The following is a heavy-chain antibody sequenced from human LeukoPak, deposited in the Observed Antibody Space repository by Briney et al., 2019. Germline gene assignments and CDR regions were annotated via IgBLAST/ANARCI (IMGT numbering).Heavy chain of an antibody. D-gene: IGHD5-18*01. Sequence: TGGSLRLSCAASGFTFSSYEMDWVRQPPGKGLEWIGEINHSGSTNYNPSLKSRVTISVDTSKNQFSLKLSSVTAADTAVYYCARIGDTAMGYYYYYGMDVWGQGTTVTVSS. V-gene: IGHV4-34*01. CDR1: GFTFSSYE. CDR3: ARIGDTAMGYYYYYGMDV. CDR2: INHSGST. J-gene: IGHJ6*02.